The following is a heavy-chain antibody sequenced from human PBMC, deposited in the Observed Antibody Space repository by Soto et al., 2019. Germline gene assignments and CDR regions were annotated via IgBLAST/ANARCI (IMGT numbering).Heavy chain of an antibody. J-gene: IGHJ6*02. CDR1: GFTFTSSA. CDR2: IVVGSGNT. D-gene: IGHD2-2*01. CDR3: AAAEVEVQAAMRYYYGMDV. Sequence: QMQLVQSGPEVKKPGTSVKVSCKASGFTFTSSAMQWVRQARGQRLEWIGWIVVGSGNTNYAQKFQERVTITRDMSTSTAYMELSSLRSEDTAVYYCAAAEVEVQAAMRYYYGMDVWGQGTTVTVSS. V-gene: IGHV1-58*02.